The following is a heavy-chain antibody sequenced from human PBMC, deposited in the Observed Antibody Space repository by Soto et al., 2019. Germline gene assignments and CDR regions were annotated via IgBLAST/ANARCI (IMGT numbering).Heavy chain of an antibody. CDR2: IYHGGTT. D-gene: IGHD6-19*01. V-gene: IGHV4-38-2*01. CDR3: ARAHVMVVAGSMFDF. CDR1: GYSVSRGSY. Sequence: SETLSVTCQGSGYSVSRGSYCGWITQPPGKGPELIASIYHGGTTFYNPSLNSRVGISVDTSTNEVSLILRAATAADTAVSFCARAHVMVVAGSMFDFWGHGILVTVSS. J-gene: IGHJ4*01.